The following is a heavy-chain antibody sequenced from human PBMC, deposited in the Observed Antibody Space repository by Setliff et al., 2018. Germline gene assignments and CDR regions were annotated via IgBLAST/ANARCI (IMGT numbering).Heavy chain of an antibody. D-gene: IGHD6-25*01. CDR2: INPNSGAT. V-gene: IGHV1-2*06. J-gene: IGHJ4*02. CDR1: GYTFSNYY. Sequence: ASVKVSCKASGYTFSNYYIHWVRQAPGQGLEWMGRINPNSGATNFAQKFQGRVTMTRDTSISTAYMDLSRLRSDDTAVYYCARDLYNSGSDYWGQGTLVTVSS. CDR3: ARDLYNSGSDY.